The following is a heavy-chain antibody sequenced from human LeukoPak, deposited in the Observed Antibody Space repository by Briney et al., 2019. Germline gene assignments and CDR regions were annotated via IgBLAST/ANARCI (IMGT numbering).Heavy chain of an antibody. CDR1: GFTFSSYG. J-gene: IGHJ4*02. Sequence: GGSLRLSCAASGFTFSSYGMHWVRQAPGKGLEWVAVISYDGSNKYYADSVKGRFTISRDNSKNTLYLQMNSLKAEDTAVYYCAKLEGGELRYPTTFDYWGQGTLVTVSS. V-gene: IGHV3-30*18. CDR3: AKLEGGELRYPTTFDY. CDR2: ISYDGSNK. D-gene: IGHD1-26*01.